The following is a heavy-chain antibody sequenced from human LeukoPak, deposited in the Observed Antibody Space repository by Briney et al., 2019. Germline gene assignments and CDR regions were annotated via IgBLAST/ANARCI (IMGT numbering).Heavy chain of an antibody. Sequence: GGSLRLSCAASGFTFSSYGMHWVRQAPGKGLEWVAFIRYDGSNKYYADSVKGRFTISRDNSKNTLYLQMNSLRAEDTAVYYCARDRVYCSSTSCYLFDYWGQGTLVTVSS. V-gene: IGHV3-30*02. CDR3: ARDRVYCSSTSCYLFDY. J-gene: IGHJ4*02. CDR1: GFTFSSYG. D-gene: IGHD2-2*01. CDR2: IRYDGSNK.